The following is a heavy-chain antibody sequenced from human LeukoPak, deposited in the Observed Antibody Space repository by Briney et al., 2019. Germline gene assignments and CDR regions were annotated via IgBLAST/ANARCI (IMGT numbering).Heavy chain of an antibody. V-gene: IGHV3-7*01. CDR2: INQGGSDK. CDR3: ARTSRSSSIDD. Sequence: GESLTLSCAASGFTFSNYWKSWLRQAPRKGLEWVANINQGGSDKSYVDSVKGRFTISRDNAKNSLYLEMNSLRVEDTAMYYCARTSRSSSIDDWGQGTLVTVSS. D-gene: IGHD2-15*01. CDR1: GFTFSNYW. J-gene: IGHJ4*02.